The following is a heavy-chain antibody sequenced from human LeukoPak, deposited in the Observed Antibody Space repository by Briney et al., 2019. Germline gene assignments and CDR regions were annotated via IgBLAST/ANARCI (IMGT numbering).Heavy chain of an antibody. J-gene: IGHJ4*02. V-gene: IGHV3-33*01. Sequence: PGRSLRLSCAASGFTFSSYGMHWVRQALGKGLEWVAVIWYDGSNKYYADSVKGRFTISRDNSKNTLYPQMNSLRAEDTAVYYCARDETFYYFDYWGQGTLVTVSS. CDR3: ARDETFYYFDY. CDR1: GFTFSSYG. CDR2: IWYDGSNK.